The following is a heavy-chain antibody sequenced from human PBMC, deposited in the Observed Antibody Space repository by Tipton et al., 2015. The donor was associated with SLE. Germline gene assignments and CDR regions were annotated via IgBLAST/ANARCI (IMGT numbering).Heavy chain of an antibody. CDR2: INHSGGT. Sequence: TLSLTCAVYGGSFSGHTWTWVRQPPGQGLEWIGDINHSGGTNYNPSLKSRLIISLDTSKNQFSLKLRSVTAADTAVYFCARRVTYCSGATCYPDAFDSWGQGTMVTVSS. CDR1: GGSFSGHT. D-gene: IGHD2-15*01. J-gene: IGHJ3*01. CDR3: ARRVTYCSGATCYPDAFDS. V-gene: IGHV4-34*01.